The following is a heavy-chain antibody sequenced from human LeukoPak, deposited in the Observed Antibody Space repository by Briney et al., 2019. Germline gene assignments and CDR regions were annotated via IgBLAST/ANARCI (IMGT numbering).Heavy chain of an antibody. CDR1: GGSISGYY. CDR3: VRGRYGFDP. J-gene: IGHJ5*02. CDR2: IYYSGST. D-gene: IGHD3-16*01. V-gene: IGHV4-59*08. Sequence: SETLSLTCSVSGGSISGYYWSRVRQPPGKGLEWIGYIYYSGSTDYNPSLNSRVTISVDTSKNQCTLKLSSVTAADTAVYYCVRGRYGFDPWGQGTLVTVSP.